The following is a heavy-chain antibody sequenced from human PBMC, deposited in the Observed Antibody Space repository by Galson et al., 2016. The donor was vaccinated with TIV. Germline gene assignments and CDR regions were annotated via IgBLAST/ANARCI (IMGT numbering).Heavy chain of an antibody. D-gene: IGHD2-21*01. CDR2: ISATGLSA. CDR3: AKGRVTYIPDGGNFDF. J-gene: IGHJ4*02. Sequence: SLRLSCAASGFPFNSYGSYAMNWVRQAPGEGLEWVSTISATGLSAYYADAVKGRFTVSRDNSKNTLSLQMNSLRDEDTAVYYCAKGRVTYIPDGGNFDFWGQGTLVTVSS. V-gene: IGHV3-23*01. CDR1: GFPFNSYGSYA.